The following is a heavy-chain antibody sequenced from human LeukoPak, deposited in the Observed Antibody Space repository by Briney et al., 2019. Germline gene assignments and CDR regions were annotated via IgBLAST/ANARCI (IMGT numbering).Heavy chain of an antibody. Sequence: PGGSLRLSCAASGFTFSSYWMSWVRQAPGKGLEWVANIKLDGSEKHCVDSVKGRFTISRDNAKNSLYLQMNSLRAEDTAVYFCARSYYTTSEGFSYYWFDPWGQGILVTVSS. CDR2: IKLDGSEK. CDR1: GFTFSSYW. V-gene: IGHV3-7*01. D-gene: IGHD3-3*01. CDR3: ARSYYTTSEGFSYYWFDP. J-gene: IGHJ5*02.